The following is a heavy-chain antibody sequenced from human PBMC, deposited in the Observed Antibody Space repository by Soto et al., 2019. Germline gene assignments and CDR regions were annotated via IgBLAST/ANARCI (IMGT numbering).Heavy chain of an antibody. CDR3: ARSRNGAVPDSINF. CDR1: GFTFSRYA. V-gene: IGHV3-30-3*01. CDR2: ISRDGSSK. Sequence: GGSLRLSCAASGFTFSRYAMHWVRQAPGEGLEWVAVISRDGSSKYYGDSVKGRFTVSRDNSNNTLYLSMTSLRPDDTAVFYCARSRNGAVPDSINFWGQGTLVTVSS. J-gene: IGHJ4*02. D-gene: IGHD2-8*01.